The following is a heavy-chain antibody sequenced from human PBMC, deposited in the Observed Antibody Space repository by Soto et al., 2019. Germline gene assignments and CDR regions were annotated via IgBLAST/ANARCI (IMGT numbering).Heavy chain of an antibody. D-gene: IGHD6-19*01. J-gene: IGHJ4*02. V-gene: IGHV3-23*01. Sequence: PGGSLRLSCAASGFTFSSYGMSWVRQAPGKGLEWVSTISGSGGSTYYADSVKGRFTISRDNSKNTLYLQMNSLRAEDTAVYYCAKDGPVGYSHGWYTPDYWGQGTLVTVSS. CDR2: ISGSGGST. CDR3: AKDGPVGYSHGWYTPDY. CDR1: GFTFSSYG.